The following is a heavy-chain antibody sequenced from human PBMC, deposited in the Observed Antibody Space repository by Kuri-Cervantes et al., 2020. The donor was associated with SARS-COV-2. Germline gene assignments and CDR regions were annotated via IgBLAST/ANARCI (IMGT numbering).Heavy chain of an antibody. CDR1: GFTFSSYA. Sequence: GESLKISCAASGFTFSSYAMSWVRQAPGKGLEWVSAISGSGGSTYYADSVKGRFTISRDNAKNSLYLQMNSLRAEDTAVYYCARVAAAGGLDYWGQGTLVTVSS. J-gene: IGHJ4*02. CDR2: ISGSGGST. D-gene: IGHD6-13*01. V-gene: IGHV3-23*01. CDR3: ARVAAAGGLDY.